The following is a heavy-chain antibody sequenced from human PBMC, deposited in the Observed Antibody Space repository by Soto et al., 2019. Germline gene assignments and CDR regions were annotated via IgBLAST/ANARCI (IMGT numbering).Heavy chain of an antibody. J-gene: IGHJ6*02. CDR2: IGTSGGRT. D-gene: IGHD5-12*01. Sequence: EMQLLESGGGLVQPGGSLKLSCAASGFTFNFYAMSWVRQAPGKGLEWVSVIGTSGGRTYFADSVKGRFTISRDNSKNTLYLQMNCLGAEDTAVDYCARGGQWGEVASVYGMDVWGQGSKVTVCS. V-gene: IGHV3-23*01. CDR3: ARGGQWGEVASVYGMDV. CDR1: GFTFNFYA.